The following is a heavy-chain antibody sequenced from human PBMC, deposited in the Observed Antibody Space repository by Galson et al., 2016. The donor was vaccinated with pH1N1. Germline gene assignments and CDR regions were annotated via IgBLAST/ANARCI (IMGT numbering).Heavy chain of an antibody. CDR2: LYYSETA. Sequence: SETLSLPCTVSGDSININNGFWGWICQPPGKGLEWIGSLYYSETAYYTPSLKSRVTISVDTSKNQFSLKLRSVTAADTAVYYCARPDYVDVDLENWYFDLWGRGTLVTVSS. CDR1: GDSININNGF. CDR3: ARPDYVDVDLENWYFDL. V-gene: IGHV4-39*01. J-gene: IGHJ2*01. D-gene: IGHD4-17*01.